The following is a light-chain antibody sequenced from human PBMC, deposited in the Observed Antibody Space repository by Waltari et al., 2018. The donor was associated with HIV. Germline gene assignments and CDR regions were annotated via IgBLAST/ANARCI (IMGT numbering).Light chain of an antibody. CDR3: QQSYSTLMWT. J-gene: IGKJ1*01. V-gene: IGKV1-39*01. Sequence: DIQMTQSPSSLSASVGDRVTITCRSSLSITNYLNWYQQKQAKAPKLLRYAASSLQSGVPSRFSGSGSGTDFTLTISSLQPEDFATYYCQQSYSTLMWTFGQGTKVEI. CDR2: AAS. CDR1: LSITNY.